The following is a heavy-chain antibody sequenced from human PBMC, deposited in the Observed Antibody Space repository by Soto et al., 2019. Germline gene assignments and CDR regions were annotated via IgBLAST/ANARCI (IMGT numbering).Heavy chain of an antibody. CDR1: GDTISTGGYT. Sequence: PSETLSLTCDVSGDTISTGGYTWAWIRQPPGKALEWIGHTYHSGNPYYNPSLKSRVIISVDRSKNQFSLKVRSVTAADTAVYYCARAHCSGGSCYSVQRWFDPWGQGTLVTVSS. J-gene: IGHJ5*02. V-gene: IGHV4-30-2*01. CDR3: ARAHCSGGSCYSVQRWFDP. CDR2: TYHSGNP. D-gene: IGHD2-15*01.